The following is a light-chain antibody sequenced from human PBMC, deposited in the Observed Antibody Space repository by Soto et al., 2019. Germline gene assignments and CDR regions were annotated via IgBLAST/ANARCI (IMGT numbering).Light chain of an antibody. CDR3: SSYTSSSTLPYV. V-gene: IGLV2-14*01. J-gene: IGLJ1*01. CDR2: EVS. Sequence: QSALTQPASVSGSPGQSITISSTGTSSDVGGYNYVSWYQQHPGKAPKLMIYEVSNRPSGVSNRFSGSKSGNTVSLTISGLQAEDEADYYCSSYTSSSTLPYVFGTGTKLTVL. CDR1: SSDVGGYNY.